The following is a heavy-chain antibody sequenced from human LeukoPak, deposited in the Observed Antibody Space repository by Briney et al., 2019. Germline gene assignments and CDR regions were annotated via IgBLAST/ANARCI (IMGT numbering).Heavy chain of an antibody. CDR2: ISSSSSYI. D-gene: IGHD4-17*01. J-gene: IGHJ4*02. CDR1: GFTFSSYS. V-gene: IGHV3-21*01. CDR3: ARVGHGGDYLAIDY. Sequence: GGSLRLSCAASGFTFSSYSMNWVRQAPGKRLEWVSSISSSSSYIYYADSVKGRFTISRDSAKNSLYLQMNSLRAEDTAVYYCARVGHGGDYLAIDYWGQGTLVTVSS.